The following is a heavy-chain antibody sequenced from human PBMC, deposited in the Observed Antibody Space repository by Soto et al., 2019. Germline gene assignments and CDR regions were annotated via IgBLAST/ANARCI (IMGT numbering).Heavy chain of an antibody. J-gene: IGHJ6*02. CDR1: GYTFTGYS. D-gene: IGHD2-21*02. CDR3: AREPVGGDSYDHVPFRRGWYGMDV. CDR2: INPNSGGT. V-gene: IGHV1-2*02. Sequence: QVRLVQSGTEVKKPGASVKVSCKASGYTFTGYSIHWVRQAPGQGLEWMGWINPNSGGTNSAQKFKGRVTLTRDTSVSTAYMVLSRLKSDDTAVYYCAREPVGGDSYDHVPFRRGWYGMDVWGQGTTVTVSS.